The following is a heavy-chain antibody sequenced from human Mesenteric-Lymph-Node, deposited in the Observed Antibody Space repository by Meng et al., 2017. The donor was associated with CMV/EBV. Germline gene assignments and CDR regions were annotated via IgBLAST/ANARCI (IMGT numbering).Heavy chain of an antibody. D-gene: IGHD1-14*01. V-gene: IGHV4-39*07. CDR3: ARVLDTTPDY. CDR2: VYYSGST. CDR1: GGSISSTSYY. J-gene: IGHJ4*02. Sequence: LTCTVSGGSISSTSYYWGWTRQPPGKGLEWIGNVYYSGSTYYSPSLKSRIIISVDTSKNQFSLKLNSVTAADTAMCYCARVLDTTPDYWGQGTLVTVSS.